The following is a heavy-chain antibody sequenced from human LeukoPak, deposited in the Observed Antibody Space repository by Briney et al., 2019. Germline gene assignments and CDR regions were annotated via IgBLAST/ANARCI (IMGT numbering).Heavy chain of an antibody. CDR2: MNPNSGNT. CDR3: ARVNTYYYGSGVSRAFHM. V-gene: IGHV1-8*01. CDR1: GYTSTSYD. D-gene: IGHD3-10*01. J-gene: IGHJ3*02. Sequence: GASVKVSCKASGYTSTSYDINWVRQATGQGLEWMGWMNPNSGNTGSAQKFQGSVTMTRNTSTATAYMELSSLKSEDTAVYYCARVNTYYYGSGVSRAFHMWGQGTMVTVSS.